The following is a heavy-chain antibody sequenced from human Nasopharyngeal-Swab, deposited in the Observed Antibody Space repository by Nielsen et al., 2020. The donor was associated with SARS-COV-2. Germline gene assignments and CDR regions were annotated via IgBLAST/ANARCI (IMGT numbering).Heavy chain of an antibody. CDR2: ISSSSSYT. J-gene: IGHJ4*02. CDR3: ARGGTAMVTGLDY. D-gene: IGHD5-18*01. CDR1: GFTFSDYY. V-gene: IGHV3-11*05. Sequence: GESLKISCAASGFTFSDYYMSWIRQAPGKGLEWVSYISSSSSYTNYADSVKGRFTISRDNAKNSLYLQMNSLRAEDTAVYYCARGGTAMVTGLDYWGQGTLVTVSS.